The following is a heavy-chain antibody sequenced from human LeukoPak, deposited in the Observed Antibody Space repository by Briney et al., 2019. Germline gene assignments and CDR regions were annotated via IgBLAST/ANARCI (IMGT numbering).Heavy chain of an antibody. V-gene: IGHV4-39*07. J-gene: IGHJ4*02. Sequence: SETLSLTCTVSGGSISSSSYYWGWIRQPPGKGLEWIGEINHSGSTNYNPSLKSRVTISVDTSKNQFSLKLSSVTAADTAVYYCARGRSTMVRGVIFFDYWGQGTLVTVSS. CDR3: ARGRSTMVRGVIFFDY. D-gene: IGHD3-10*01. CDR1: GGSISSSSYY. CDR2: INHSGST.